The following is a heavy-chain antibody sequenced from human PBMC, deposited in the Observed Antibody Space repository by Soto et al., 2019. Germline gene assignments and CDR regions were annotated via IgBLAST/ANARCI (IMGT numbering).Heavy chain of an antibody. D-gene: IGHD2-2*01. CDR1: GGSISSSSYY. CDR3: ARHVVRSGYYLDY. J-gene: IGHJ4*02. V-gene: IGHV4-39*01. CDR2: IYYSGST. Sequence: SETLSLTCTVSGGSISSSSYYWGWIRQPPGKGLEWIGSIYYSGSTYYNPSLKSRVTISVDTSKNQFSLKLSSVTAADTAVCYCARHVVRSGYYLDYWGQGTLVTVSS.